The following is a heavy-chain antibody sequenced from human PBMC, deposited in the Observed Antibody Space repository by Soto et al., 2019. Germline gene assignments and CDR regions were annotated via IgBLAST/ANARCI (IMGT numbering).Heavy chain of an antibody. J-gene: IGHJ6*02. CDR3: ARAVGYCSSTSCYGGVYYYGMDV. CDR2: INHSGST. Sequence: SETLSLTYTVYGWSSSAYYSSWIRQPLAKGMEWIGEINHSGSTNYNPSLKSRVTISVDTSKNQFSLKLSSVTAADTAVYYCARAVGYCSSTSCYGGVYYYGMDVWGQGTTVT. CDR1: GWSSSAYY. V-gene: IGHV4-34*01. D-gene: IGHD2-2*01.